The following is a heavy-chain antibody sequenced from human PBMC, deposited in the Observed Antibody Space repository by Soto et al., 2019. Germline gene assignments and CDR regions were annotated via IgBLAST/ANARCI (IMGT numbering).Heavy chain of an antibody. CDR1: GGSISSGGYY. CDR2: IYYSGST. D-gene: IGHD3-16*02. Sequence: PSGTLSLTCTVSGGSISSGGYYWSWIRQHPGKGLEWIGNIYYSGSTYYNPSLKRRVTRSVNTSKNQSVQKLSSVTGADTAVYYCTKCCAYYYYVCGSYCYTGLFDYWGQGTLVTVSS. J-gene: IGHJ4*02. CDR3: TKCCAYYYYVCGSYCYTGLFDY. V-gene: IGHV4-31*03.